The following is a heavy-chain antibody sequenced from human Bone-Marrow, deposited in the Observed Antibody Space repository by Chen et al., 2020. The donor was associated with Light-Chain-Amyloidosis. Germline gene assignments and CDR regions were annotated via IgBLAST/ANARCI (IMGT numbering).Heavy chain of an antibody. CDR2: LSYDGNSK. D-gene: IGHD6-6*01. V-gene: IGHV3-30-3*01. J-gene: IGHJ4*02. CDR1: GFTFSNYG. CDR3: ARVSFERGGPARPPGDS. Sequence: QVQLVESGGGVVQPGRSLSLSCAAPGFTFSNYGMPWVRQTPGKGLEWVAVLSYDGNSKYYADSVKGRFTISRDSSKNTLYLQMNSLRAEDTAVYYCARVSFERGGPARPPGDSWGQGTLVTVSS.